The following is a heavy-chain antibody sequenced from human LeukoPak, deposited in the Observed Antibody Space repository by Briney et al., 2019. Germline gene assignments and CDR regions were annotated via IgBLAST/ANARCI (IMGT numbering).Heavy chain of an antibody. J-gene: IGHJ4*02. CDR3: ARTTYYYDSSGYY. D-gene: IGHD3-22*01. Sequence: ASVKVSCKASGYTFTNYGIGGVRQAPGQGLEWMGWINPNGGGTNYAQKFQGRVTMTRDTSISTAYMELSRLRSDDTAVYYCARTTYYYDSSGYYWGQGTLVTVSS. CDR1: GYTFTNYG. CDR2: INPNGGGT. V-gene: IGHV1-2*02.